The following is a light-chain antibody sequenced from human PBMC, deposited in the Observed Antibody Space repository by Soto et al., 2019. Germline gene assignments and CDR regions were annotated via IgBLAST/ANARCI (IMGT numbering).Light chain of an antibody. CDR1: QSLLNYKGYVY. Sequence: DIVMSQSPVTLPVTPGEPASISCRSSQSLLNYKGYVYLDWYVQKRGQSPQLLIYLGSNRASGVPDRFSGSVSGTDFTLEISRVEAEDVGIYYCMQALQIPTTFGGGTRVDI. CDR3: MQALQIPTT. CDR2: LGS. J-gene: IGKJ4*01. V-gene: IGKV2-28*01.